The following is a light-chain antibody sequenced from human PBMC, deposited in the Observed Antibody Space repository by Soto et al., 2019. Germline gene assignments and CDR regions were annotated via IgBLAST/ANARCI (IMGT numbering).Light chain of an antibody. V-gene: IGKV1-39*01. Sequence: DIQMAQSPSSLSASVGDRVTITCRTSQSISTYLNWYQQKPGKAPNLLIYAASRLQSGVPSRFGGSGSETEFTLTINNLQPEDFATYYYQQSYSTPLTFGGGTKVEIK. CDR3: QQSYSTPLT. CDR2: AAS. CDR1: QSISTY. J-gene: IGKJ4*01.